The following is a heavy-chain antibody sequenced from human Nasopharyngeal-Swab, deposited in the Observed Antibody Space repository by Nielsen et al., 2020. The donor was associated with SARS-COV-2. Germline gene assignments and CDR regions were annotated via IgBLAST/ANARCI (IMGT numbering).Heavy chain of an antibody. Sequence: GESLKISCAASGFTFSSYSMNWVRQAPGKGLEWVSSISSSSSYIYYADSVKGRFTISRDNAKNSLYLQMNSLRAEDTAVYYCARDRFIGVKYLDYWGQGTLVTVSS. D-gene: IGHD3-10*01. CDR2: ISSSSSYI. CDR3: ARDRFIGVKYLDY. V-gene: IGHV3-21*01. J-gene: IGHJ4*02. CDR1: GFTFSSYS.